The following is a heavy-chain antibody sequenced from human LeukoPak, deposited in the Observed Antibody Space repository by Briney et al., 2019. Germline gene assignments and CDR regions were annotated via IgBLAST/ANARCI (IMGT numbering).Heavy chain of an antibody. Sequence: SQTLSLTCTVSGGSISSGGYYWSWIRQHPGKGLEWIGYIYYSGSTYYNPSLKSRVTISVDTSKNQFSLKLSPVTAADTAVYYCARGGGYGPPFDYWGQGTLVTVSS. D-gene: IGHD5-12*01. CDR2: IYYSGST. CDR3: ARGGGYGPPFDY. V-gene: IGHV4-31*03. J-gene: IGHJ4*02. CDR1: GGSISSGGYY.